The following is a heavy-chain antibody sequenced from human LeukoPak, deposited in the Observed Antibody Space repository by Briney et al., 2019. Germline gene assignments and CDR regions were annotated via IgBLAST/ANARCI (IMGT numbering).Heavy chain of an antibody. D-gene: IGHD2-2*01. Sequence: SETLSLTCTVSGGSISSYYWSWIRQPPGKGLEWIGYIYYSGSTYYNPSLKSRVTISVDTSKNQFSLKPSSVTAADTAVYYCARALNVVVPAAFDYWGQGTLVTVSS. CDR2: IYYSGST. CDR3: ARALNVVVPAAFDY. V-gene: IGHV4-30-4*08. J-gene: IGHJ4*02. CDR1: GGSISSYY.